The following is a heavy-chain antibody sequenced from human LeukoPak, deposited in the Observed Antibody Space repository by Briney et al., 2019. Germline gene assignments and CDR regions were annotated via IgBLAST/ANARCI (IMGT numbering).Heavy chain of an antibody. V-gene: IGHV3-23*01. Sequence: PGGSLRLSCAASGFTLSSYAMSWVRQAPGKGLEWVSAISGSGGSTYYADSVKGRFTISRDNSKNTLYLQMNSLRAEDTAVYYCAKVSTVTSYYYYGMDVWGQGTTVTVSS. CDR1: GFTLSSYA. D-gene: IGHD4-17*01. CDR3: AKVSTVTSYYYYGMDV. CDR2: ISGSGGST. J-gene: IGHJ6*02.